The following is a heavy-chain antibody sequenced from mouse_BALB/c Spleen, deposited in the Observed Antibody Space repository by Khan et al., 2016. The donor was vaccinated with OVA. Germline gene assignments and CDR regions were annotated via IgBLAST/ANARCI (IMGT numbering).Heavy chain of an antibody. J-gene: IGHJ3*01. CDR3: ARGGGTAPFAY. V-gene: IGHV5-15*02. Sequence: EVELVESGGGLVQPGGSRKLSCAASGSTFSDYGMAWVRQAPGKGPEWVAFISDLAYTIYYVDTVTGRFTISRENAKNTLYLEMSSLRSEDTAIYYCARGGGTAPFAYWGLGTLVTVSA. CDR2: ISDLAYTI. D-gene: IGHD1-2*01. CDR1: GSTFSDYG.